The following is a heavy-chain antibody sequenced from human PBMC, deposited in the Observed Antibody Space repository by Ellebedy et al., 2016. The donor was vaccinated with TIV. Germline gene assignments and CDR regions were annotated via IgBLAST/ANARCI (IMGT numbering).Heavy chain of an antibody. CDR2: IWYDGSNK. V-gene: IGHV3-33*01. J-gene: IGHJ5*02. D-gene: IGHD6-19*01. Sequence: GGSLRLXXAASGFTFSSYGMHWVRQAPGKGLEWVAVIWYDGSNKYYADSVKGRFTISRDNSKNTLYLQMNSLRAEDTAVYYCARASAVAAPLPDPWGQGTLVTVSS. CDR1: GFTFSSYG. CDR3: ARASAVAAPLPDP.